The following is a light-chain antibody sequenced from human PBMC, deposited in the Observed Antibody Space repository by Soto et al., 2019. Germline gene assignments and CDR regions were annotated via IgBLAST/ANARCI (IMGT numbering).Light chain of an antibody. CDR2: GNS. CDR1: SSNIGAGYD. V-gene: IGLV1-40*01. J-gene: IGLJ3*02. Sequence: QAVVTQPPSVSGAPGQRVTISCTGSSSNIGAGYDVHWYQQLPGTAPKLLLYGNSNRPSGVPDRFSGSKSGTSASLAITGRQAEDEADDYRQSYDSSLSGSWVFGGGTKLTVL. CDR3: QSYDSSLSGSWV.